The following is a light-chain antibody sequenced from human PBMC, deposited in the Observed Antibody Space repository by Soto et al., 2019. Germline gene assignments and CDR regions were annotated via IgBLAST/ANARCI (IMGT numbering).Light chain of an antibody. J-gene: IGKJ1*01. CDR3: QQYNNWPPWT. CDR1: QSVSSN. Sequence: TQYPGPLSLSPWDRATLSCRGSQSVSSNLAWYQQKPCQAPRLLIYGAYTRATGIPARFSGSGSGKEFTPIISSLQSEDFAVYYCQQYNNWPPWTCGQGTKVDIK. V-gene: IGKV3-15*01. CDR2: GAY.